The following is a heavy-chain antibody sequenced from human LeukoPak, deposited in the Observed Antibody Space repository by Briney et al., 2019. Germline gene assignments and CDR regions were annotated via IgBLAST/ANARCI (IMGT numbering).Heavy chain of an antibody. D-gene: IGHD5-18*01. Sequence: PGGSLGLSCAASGFTFSDYYMSWIRQAPGKGLEWVSYISSSGSTIYYADSVKGRFTISRDNAKNSLYLQMNSLRAEDTAVYYCARSRLYRSSGYSYGYWGQGTLVTVSS. CDR1: GFTFSDYY. CDR2: ISSSGSTI. J-gene: IGHJ4*02. CDR3: ARSRLYRSSGYSYGY. V-gene: IGHV3-11*01.